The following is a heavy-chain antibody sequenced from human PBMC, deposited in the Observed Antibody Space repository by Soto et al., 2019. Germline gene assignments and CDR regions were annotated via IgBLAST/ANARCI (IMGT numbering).Heavy chain of an antibody. CDR3: AASCVGCGGFNYYGMDV. Sequence: ETLSLTCTVSGGSISSYYWSWIRQPPGKGLEWIGYIYYSGSTNYNPSLKSRVTISVDTSKNQFSLKLSSVTAADTAMYYCAASCVGCGGFNYYGMDVWGQGTTVTVSS. J-gene: IGHJ6*02. CDR2: IYYSGST. CDR1: GGSISSYY. V-gene: IGHV4-59*08. D-gene: IGHD2-21*01.